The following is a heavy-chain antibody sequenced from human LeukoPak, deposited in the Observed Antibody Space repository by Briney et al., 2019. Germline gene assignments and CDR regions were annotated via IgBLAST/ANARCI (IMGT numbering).Heavy chain of an antibody. Sequence: PRGSLRRSCAASGFIVSSYGVAWVGLAPGKELKWVSAFSATDGSAQYAESVKGRFTISRDNSKNSLYLQMNSLRDEDTAVYYCAKARIAAAGTGAFDVWGQGTMVTVSS. CDR3: AKARIAAAGTGAFDV. J-gene: IGHJ3*01. CDR1: GFIVSSYG. CDR2: FSATDGSA. D-gene: IGHD6-13*01. V-gene: IGHV3-23*01.